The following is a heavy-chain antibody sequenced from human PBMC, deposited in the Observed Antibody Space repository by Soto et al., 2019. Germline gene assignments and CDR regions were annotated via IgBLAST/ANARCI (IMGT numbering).Heavy chain of an antibody. CDR1: GYTFPNFG. J-gene: IGHJ4*02. V-gene: IGHV1-18*04. D-gene: IGHD3-9*01. Sequence: ASVKVSCKASGYTFPNFGISWVRQAPGQGLEWLGWISTDNGDTKYAQKIQARVTLTTDTATTTVYMELTSLRPDDTAVYYCTRDAKYHDILTGYSSGWRQDYWGQGTLVTVSS. CDR2: ISTDNGDT. CDR3: TRDAKYHDILTGYSSGWRQDY.